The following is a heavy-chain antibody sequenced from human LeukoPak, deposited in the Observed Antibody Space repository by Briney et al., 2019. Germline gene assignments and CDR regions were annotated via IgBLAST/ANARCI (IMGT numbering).Heavy chain of an antibody. CDR3: VRDIMYNTACTGC. Sequence: PGGSLRLSCSPSEFTFSIYIMKGVCHAPGKGGEWVLSISSRSRFIYSADSVKGRFTNSRDNAKNSLYLQMNSLKAEDTAVYYCVRDIMYNTACTGCWGQGTLVTVSS. J-gene: IGHJ4*02. CDR2: ISSRSRFI. CDR1: EFTFSIYI. D-gene: IGHD5-18*01. V-gene: IGHV3-21*04.